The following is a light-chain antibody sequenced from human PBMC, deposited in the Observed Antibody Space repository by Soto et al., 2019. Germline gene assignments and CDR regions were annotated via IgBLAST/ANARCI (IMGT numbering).Light chain of an antibody. J-gene: IGKJ4*01. V-gene: IGKV1-33*01. CDR3: QQYDTLLT. CDR2: DAS. CDR1: QDIGKR. Sequence: DIQMTQSPSSLSASVGDRVTITCQASQDIGKRLNWYQQKPGKAPKVLIYDASYLETGVPSRFSGRGSATDFTCTISSMQPEDIATYYCQQYDTLLTFGGGTKVEMK.